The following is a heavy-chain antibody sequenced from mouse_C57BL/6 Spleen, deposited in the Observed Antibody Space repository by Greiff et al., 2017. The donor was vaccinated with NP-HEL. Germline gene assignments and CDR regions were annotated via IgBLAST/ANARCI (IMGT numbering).Heavy chain of an antibody. CDR2: IYPGDGDT. V-gene: IGHV1-80*01. D-gene: IGHD2-12*01. J-gene: IGHJ2*01. CDR3: ARKGAYYSPFDY. CDR1: GYAFSSYW. Sequence: QVQLKQSGAELVKPGASVKISCKASGYAFSSYWMNWVKQRPGKGLEWIGQIYPGDGDTNYNGKFKGKATLTADKSSSTAYMQLSSLTSEDSAVYFCARKGAYYSPFDYWGQGTTLTVSS.